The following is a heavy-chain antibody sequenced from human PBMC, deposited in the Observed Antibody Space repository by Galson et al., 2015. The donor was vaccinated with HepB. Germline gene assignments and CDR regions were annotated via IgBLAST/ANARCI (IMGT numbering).Heavy chain of an antibody. J-gene: IGHJ3*02. V-gene: IGHV5-51*01. Sequence: QSGAEVKKPGESLKISCKGSGYSFTSYWIGWVRQMPGKGLEWMGIIYPGDSNTRYSPSFQGQVTISADKSISTAYLQWSSLKASDTAMYYCARSPRGYSYGYGDDAFDIWGQGTMVTVSS. CDR1: GYSFTSYW. D-gene: IGHD5-18*01. CDR3: ARSPRGYSYGYGDDAFDI. CDR2: IYPGDSNT.